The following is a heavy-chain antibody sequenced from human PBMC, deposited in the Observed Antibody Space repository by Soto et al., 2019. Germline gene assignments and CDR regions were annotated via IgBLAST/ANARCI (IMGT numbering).Heavy chain of an antibody. CDR2: INSDGSST. D-gene: IGHD4-17*01. CDR3: ARVIDYGDTLYYYYYMDV. J-gene: IGHJ6*03. Sequence: GGSLRLSCAASGFTFSSYWMHWVRQAPGKGLVWVSRINSDGSSTSYADSVKGRFTISRDNAKNTLYLQMNSLRAEDTAVYYCARVIDYGDTLYYYYYMDVWGKGTTVTVSS. CDR1: GFTFSSYW. V-gene: IGHV3-74*01.